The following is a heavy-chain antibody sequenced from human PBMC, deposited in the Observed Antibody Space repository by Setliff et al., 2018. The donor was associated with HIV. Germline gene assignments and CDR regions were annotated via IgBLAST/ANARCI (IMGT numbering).Heavy chain of an antibody. CDR1: GFTFSAYR. V-gene: IGHV3-48*04. J-gene: IGHJ3*02. CDR3: ASGYHYDILTGLRWYAFDI. Sequence: GGSLRLSCAAPGFTFSAYRMNWVRQAPGKGLEWLSYISSSGSTICYADSVKGRFTISRDNARNSLFLEMNSLRADDTAVYYCASGYHYDILTGLRWYAFDIWGQGTMVTVSS. D-gene: IGHD3-9*01. CDR2: ISSSGSTI.